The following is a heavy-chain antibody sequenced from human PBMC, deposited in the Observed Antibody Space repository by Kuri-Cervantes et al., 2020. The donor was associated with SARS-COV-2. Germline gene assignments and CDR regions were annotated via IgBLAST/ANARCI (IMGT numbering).Heavy chain of an antibody. V-gene: IGHV1-69*13. Sequence: SVKVSCKASGGTFSSYAISWVRQAPGQGLEWMGGIIPIFGTAKYAQKFQGRVTITADESTSTAYMELSSLRSEDTAVYYCASLGDAGDLSPPFDYWGQGTLVTVSS. J-gene: IGHJ4*02. CDR3: ASLGDAGDLSPPFDY. CDR1: GGTFSSYA. D-gene: IGHD3-16*01. CDR2: IIPIFGTA.